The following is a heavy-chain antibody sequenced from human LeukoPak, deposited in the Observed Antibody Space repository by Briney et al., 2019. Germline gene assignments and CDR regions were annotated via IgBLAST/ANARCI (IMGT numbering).Heavy chain of an antibody. Sequence: GASVKVSCKASGYTFTSYAMNWVRQAPGQGLEWMGWINTNTGNPTYAQGFTGRFVFSLDTSVSTAYLQISSLKAEDTAVYYCARGELAVARWDWFDPWGQGTLVTVSS. CDR3: ARGELAVARWDWFDP. J-gene: IGHJ5*02. CDR2: INTNTGNP. D-gene: IGHD6-19*01. CDR1: GYTFTSYA. V-gene: IGHV7-4-1*02.